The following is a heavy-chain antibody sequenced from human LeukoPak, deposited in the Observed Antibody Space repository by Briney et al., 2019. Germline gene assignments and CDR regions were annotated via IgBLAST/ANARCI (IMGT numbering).Heavy chain of an antibody. CDR3: ARERVVVVPAAEYYYYYGMDV. V-gene: IGHV4-34*01. Sequence: SETLSPTCAVYGGSFSGYYWSWIRQPPGKGLEWIGEINHSGSTNYNPSLKSRVTISVDTSKNQFSLKLSSVTAADTAVYYCARERVVVVPAAEYYYYYGMDVWGQGTTVTVSS. D-gene: IGHD2-2*01. CDR1: GGSFSGYY. CDR2: INHSGST. J-gene: IGHJ6*02.